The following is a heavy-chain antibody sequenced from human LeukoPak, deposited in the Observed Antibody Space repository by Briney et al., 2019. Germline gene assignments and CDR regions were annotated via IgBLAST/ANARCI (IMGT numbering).Heavy chain of an antibody. CDR2: ISSNGGST. J-gene: IGHJ4*02. V-gene: IGHV3-64*01. CDR1: GFTFSSYA. CDR3: AREGGSYDSSGYYYVRYFDY. Sequence: SGGSLRLSCAASGFTFSSYAMHWVRQAPGKGLEYVSAISSNGGSTYYANSVKGRFTVSRDNSKNTLYLQMGSLRAEDMAVYYCAREGGSYDSSGYYYVRYFDYWGQGTLVTVSS. D-gene: IGHD3-22*01.